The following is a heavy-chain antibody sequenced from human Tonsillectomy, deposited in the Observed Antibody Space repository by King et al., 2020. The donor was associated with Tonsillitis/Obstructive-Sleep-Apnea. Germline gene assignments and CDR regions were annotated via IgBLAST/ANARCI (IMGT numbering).Heavy chain of an antibody. CDR2: IFSNDEK. D-gene: IGHD4-17*01. CDR3: ARTDDYGDHDAFDI. Sequence: TLKESGPVLVKPTETLTLTCTVSGFSLSNARMGVSWIRQPPGKALEWLAHIFSNDEKSYSTSLKSRLTISQATSKSQVVLTMTNMDPVDTATYYRARTDDYGDHDAFDIWGQGTMVTVSS. V-gene: IGHV2-26*01. CDR1: GFSLSNARMG. J-gene: IGHJ3*02.